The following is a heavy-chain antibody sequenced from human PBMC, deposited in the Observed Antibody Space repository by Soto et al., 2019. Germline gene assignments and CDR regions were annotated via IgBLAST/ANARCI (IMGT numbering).Heavy chain of an antibody. Sequence: QVQLQQWGAGLLKPSETLSLTCAVYGGSFNDYYWIWIRQFPGKGLEWIGDINHSGRTNDNPSLKSRVTISVDTSKNQFSLRLTSVTAADTDVYYCASVIALAGAPRVDDWGQGTLVTVSS. CDR1: GGSFNDYY. D-gene: IGHD6-19*01. J-gene: IGHJ4*02. V-gene: IGHV4-34*01. CDR2: INHSGRT. CDR3: ASVIALAGAPRVDD.